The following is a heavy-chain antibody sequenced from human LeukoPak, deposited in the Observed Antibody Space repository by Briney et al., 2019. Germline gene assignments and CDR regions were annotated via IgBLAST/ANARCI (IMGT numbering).Heavy chain of an antibody. CDR1: GFTLSSYA. D-gene: IGHD2-21*01. V-gene: IGHV3-23*01. J-gene: IGHJ4*02. Sequence: PGGSLRLSCEASGFTLSSYAMSWVRQAPGKGLEWVYAISDSGNTYHADSVKGRFTISRDSSKNTLFLQMNRLRPEDAAVYYCAKAPVTTCRGAYCYPFDYWGQGTLVTVSS. CDR3: AKAPVTTCRGAYCYPFDY. CDR2: ISDSGNT.